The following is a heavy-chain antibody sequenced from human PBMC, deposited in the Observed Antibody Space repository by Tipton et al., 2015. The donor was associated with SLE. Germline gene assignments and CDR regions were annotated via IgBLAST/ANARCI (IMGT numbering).Heavy chain of an antibody. V-gene: IGHV4-61*09. CDR3: ARLYSGLDY. J-gene: IGHJ4*02. Sequence: TLSLTCTVSGASITSNSYSWNWIRQPAGKGLEWSGHIYTSGRTNYNPSLKSRVTISVDTSKNQFSLKVSSVTAADTAVYYCARLYSGLDYWGQGTLVTVSS. CDR2: IYTSGRT. CDR1: GASITSNSYS. D-gene: IGHD1-26*01.